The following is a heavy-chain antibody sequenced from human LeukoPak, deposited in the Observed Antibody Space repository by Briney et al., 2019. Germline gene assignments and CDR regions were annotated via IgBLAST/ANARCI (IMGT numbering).Heavy chain of an antibody. CDR1: GYTFTNYD. J-gene: IGHJ3*02. V-gene: IGHV1-8*01. CDR2: MNPNSGNA. CDR3: ARVPGDDFWSGYRSDAFDI. D-gene: IGHD3-3*01. Sequence: GASVKVSCKASGYTFTNYDINWVRQATGQGLEWMGRMNPNSGNADYAQKFQGRVSMTRYPSMSTAYNELNSRRSEDTAVYYCARVPGDDFWSGYRSDAFDIWGQGTMVTVSS.